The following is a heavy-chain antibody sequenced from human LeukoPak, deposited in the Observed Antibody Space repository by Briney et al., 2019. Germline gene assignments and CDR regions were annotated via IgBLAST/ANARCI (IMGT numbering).Heavy chain of an antibody. CDR1: GYTFTSYY. CDR2: INPDSGGT. CDR3: ARVLSGSYSEYFQH. Sequence: ASVKVSCKASGYTFTSYYMHWVRQAPGQGLEWMGWINPDSGGTNYAQKFQGRVTMTRDTSISTAYMELSRLRSDDTAVYYCARVLSGSYSEYFQHWGQGTLVTVSS. J-gene: IGHJ1*01. V-gene: IGHV1-2*02. D-gene: IGHD1-26*01.